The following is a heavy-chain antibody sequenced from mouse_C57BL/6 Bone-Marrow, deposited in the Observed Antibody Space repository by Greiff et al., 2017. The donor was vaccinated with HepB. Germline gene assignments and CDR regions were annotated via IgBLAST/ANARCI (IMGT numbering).Heavy chain of an antibody. J-gene: IGHJ2*01. Sequence: QVHVKQSGAELVKPGASVKMSCKASGYTFTSYWITWVKQRPGQGLEWIGDIYPGSGSTNYNEKFKSKATLTVDTSSSTAYMQLSSLTSEDSAVYFCARGEYYFDYWGQGTTLTVSS. V-gene: IGHV1-55*01. CDR1: GYTFTSYW. CDR2: IYPGSGST. CDR3: ARGEYYFDY.